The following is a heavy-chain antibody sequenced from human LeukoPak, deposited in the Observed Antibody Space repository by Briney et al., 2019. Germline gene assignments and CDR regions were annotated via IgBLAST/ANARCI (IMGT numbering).Heavy chain of an antibody. J-gene: IGHJ6*02. V-gene: IGHV1-8*02. D-gene: IGHD3-3*01. CDR1: GYMFIRYS. CDR2: MNPNSGNT. Sequence: GASVKVSCKPSGYMFIRYSMSWVRQAPGQGLEWMGWMNPNSGNTGYAQKFQGRVAMTRNTSISTAYMELSSLRSEDTAVYYCARPSSYYDFWSGYYRGLYYYYGMDVWGQGTTVTVSS. CDR3: ARPSSYYDFWSGYYRGLYYYYGMDV.